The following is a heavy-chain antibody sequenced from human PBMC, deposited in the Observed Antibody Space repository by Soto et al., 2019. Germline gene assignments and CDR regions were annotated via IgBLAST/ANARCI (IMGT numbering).Heavy chain of an antibody. J-gene: IGHJ6*02. D-gene: IGHD1-7*01. CDR1: GYTFTSYG. CDR3: ARDSPLTGTTRDYYYYGMDV. Sequence: ASVKVSCKASGYTFTSYGISWVRQAPGQGLEWMGWISAYNGNTNYAQKLQGRATMTTDTSTSTAYMELRSLRSDDTAVYYCARDSPLTGTTRDYYYYGMDVWGQGTTVTVSS. CDR2: ISAYNGNT. V-gene: IGHV1-18*04.